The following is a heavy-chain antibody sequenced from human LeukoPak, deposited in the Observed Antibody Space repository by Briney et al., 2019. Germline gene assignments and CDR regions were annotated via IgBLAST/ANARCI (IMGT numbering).Heavy chain of an antibody. CDR3: ASYFPGYSSSWYRGDIDY. CDR1: GGSFSGYY. J-gene: IGHJ4*02. V-gene: IGHV4-34*01. D-gene: IGHD6-13*01. CDR2: INHSGST. Sequence: PSETLSLTCAVYGGSFSGYYWSWIRQPPGKGLEWIGEINHSGSTNYNPSLKSRVTISVDTSKNQFSLKLSSVTAADTAVYYCASYFPGYSSSWYRGDIDYWGQGTLVTVSS.